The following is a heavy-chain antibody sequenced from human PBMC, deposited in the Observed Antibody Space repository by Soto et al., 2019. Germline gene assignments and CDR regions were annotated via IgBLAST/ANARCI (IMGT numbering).Heavy chain of an antibody. CDR2: IGCGDGTT. CDR3: GRARGAYCSGGSCYTIGC. D-gene: IGHD2-15*01. Sequence: EVQLLESGGGLVQPGGSLRLSCAASGFTFISYAMTWVRQAPGKGLEWVSAIGCGDGTTYYADSVKGRFTISRDNSKNRLSVRMKSLSSVDTAGYYCGRARGAYCSGGSCYTIGCWGQGTLVTVSS. J-gene: IGHJ4*02. CDR1: GFTFISYA. V-gene: IGHV3-23*01.